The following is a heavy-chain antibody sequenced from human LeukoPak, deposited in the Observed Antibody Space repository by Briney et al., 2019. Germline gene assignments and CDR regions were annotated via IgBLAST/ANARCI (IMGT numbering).Heavy chain of an antibody. CDR1: GGSISSYY. CDR2: IYYSGST. V-gene: IGHV4-59*01. Sequence: SETLSLTCTVSGGSISSYYWSWIRQPPGKGLDWIGYIYYSGSTNYNPSLKSRVTISVDTSKNQFSLKLSSVTAADTAVYYCARMITMVRGLGWFDPWGQGTLVTVSS. D-gene: IGHD3-10*01. CDR3: ARMITMVRGLGWFDP. J-gene: IGHJ5*02.